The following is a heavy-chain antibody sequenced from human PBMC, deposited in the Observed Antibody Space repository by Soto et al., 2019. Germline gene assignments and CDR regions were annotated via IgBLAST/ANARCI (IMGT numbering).Heavy chain of an antibody. D-gene: IGHD5-18*01. V-gene: IGHV4-31*03. Sequence: QVQLQESGPGLVKPSQTLSLTCTVSGGSISSGGYYWSWIRQHPGKGLEWIGYIYYSGSTYYNPSLNRRVTLAVDTSKNQFSLKLSSVTAADTAVYYCARSGYSYGPNPLLYWGQGTLVTVSS. CDR3: ARSGYSYGPNPLLY. CDR1: GGSISSGGYY. CDR2: IYYSGST. J-gene: IGHJ4*02.